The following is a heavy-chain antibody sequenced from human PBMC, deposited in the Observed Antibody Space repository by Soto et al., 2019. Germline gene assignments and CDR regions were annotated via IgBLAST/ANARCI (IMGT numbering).Heavy chain of an antibody. CDR3: ARDPEYGDYGNYYGMDV. V-gene: IGHV1-24*01. J-gene: IGHJ6*02. D-gene: IGHD4-17*01. Sequence: ASVKVSCKVSGYSLTELSMHWVRQASGKGLEWMGGLDPDNDETIYAQKFQGRVTMTEDTSADTAYMELSSLRSEDTAVYYCARDPEYGDYGNYYGMDVWGQGTTVTVSS. CDR2: LDPDNDET. CDR1: GYSLTELS.